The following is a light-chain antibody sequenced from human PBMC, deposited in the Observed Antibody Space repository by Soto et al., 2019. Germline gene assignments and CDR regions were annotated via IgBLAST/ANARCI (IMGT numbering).Light chain of an antibody. CDR3: QQRSNWPLVT. V-gene: IGKV3-11*01. J-gene: IGKJ5*01. CDR1: QSVSSY. Sequence: EIVLTQSPAPLSLSPGERAPLSCRASQSVSSYLAWYQQKPGQAPRLLIYDASNRATGIPARFSGSGSGTDFTLTISSLEPEDFEVYYCQQRSNWPLVTFGQGTRLEIK. CDR2: DAS.